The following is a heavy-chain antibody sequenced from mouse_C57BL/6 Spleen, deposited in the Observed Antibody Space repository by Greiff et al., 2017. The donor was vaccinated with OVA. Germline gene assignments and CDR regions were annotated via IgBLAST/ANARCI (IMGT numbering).Heavy chain of an antibody. CDR2: IWSDGST. Sequence: VQLQHSGPGLVAPSQSLSITCTVSGFSLTSYGVHWVSQTPGKGLEWMGVIWSDGSTTYNSDLKSRQSTSKDKSKIQFFLRMNSLQTDYTAMYYCARHIDYDYDGYFDVWGTGTTVTVSS. CDR3: ARHIDYDYDGYFDV. CDR1: GFSLTSYG. J-gene: IGHJ1*03. D-gene: IGHD2-4*01. V-gene: IGHV2-6-1*01.